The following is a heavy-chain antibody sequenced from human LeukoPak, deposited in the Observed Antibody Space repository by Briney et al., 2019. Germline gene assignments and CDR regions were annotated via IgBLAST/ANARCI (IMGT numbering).Heavy chain of an antibody. Sequence: PGGSLRLSCEASGFSFSSYWMHWVRQAPGEGPVWVSLIRSDGTSTSYADSVKGRFTISRDNAKNTVYLQMNSLRAEDTAVYYCARDLGSGTPLDCRGQGTLVTVS. V-gene: IGHV3-74*01. CDR3: ARDLGSGTPLDC. CDR1: GFSFSSYW. CDR2: IRSDGTST. D-gene: IGHD1-7*01. J-gene: IGHJ4*02.